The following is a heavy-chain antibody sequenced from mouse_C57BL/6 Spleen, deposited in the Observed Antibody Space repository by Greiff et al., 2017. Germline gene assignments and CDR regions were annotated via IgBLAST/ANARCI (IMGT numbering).Heavy chain of an antibody. J-gene: IGHJ3*01. CDR1: GFNIKDDY. CDR2: IDPANGDT. D-gene: IGHD2-4*01. Sequence: SGAELVRPGASVKLSCTASGFNIKDDYMHWVKQRPEQGLEWIGWIDPANGDTEYASKFQGKATITADASSTTAYLQLSSLTSEDTAVYYCTTSFYYDYDGFADWGQGTLVTVSA. V-gene: IGHV14-4*01. CDR3: TTSFYYDYDGFAD.